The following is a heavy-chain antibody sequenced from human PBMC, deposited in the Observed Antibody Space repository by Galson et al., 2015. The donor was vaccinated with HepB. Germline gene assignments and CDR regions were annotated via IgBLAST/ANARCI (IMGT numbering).Heavy chain of an antibody. V-gene: IGHV3-11*03. CDR1: GFTFSDYY. Sequence: SLRLSCAASGFTFSDYYMSWIRQAPGKGLEWVSYISSSSSYTNYADSVKGRFTISRDNAKNSLYLQMNSLRAEDTAVYYCARSPPSYGDYVGGFFGGAFDIWGQGTMVTVSS. J-gene: IGHJ3*02. D-gene: IGHD4-17*01. CDR3: ARSPPSYGDYVGGFFGGAFDI. CDR2: ISSSSSYT.